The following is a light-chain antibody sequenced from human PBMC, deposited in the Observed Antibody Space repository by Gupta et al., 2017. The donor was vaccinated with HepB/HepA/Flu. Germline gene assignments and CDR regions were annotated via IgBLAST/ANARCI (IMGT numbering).Light chain of an antibody. CDR2: NSN. V-gene: IGLV1-44*01. J-gene: IGLJ2*01. CDR3: AAWDDSLKGWV. Sequence: QSLLTQPPSASGTPGQRVTIPCSGGSSNIGGRTVNWYQHFPGTAPKLLIYNSNQRPSGIPDRFSGSRSGTSASLAISGLQHEDEADYYCAAWDDSLKGWVFGGGTKLTVL. CDR1: SSNIGGRT.